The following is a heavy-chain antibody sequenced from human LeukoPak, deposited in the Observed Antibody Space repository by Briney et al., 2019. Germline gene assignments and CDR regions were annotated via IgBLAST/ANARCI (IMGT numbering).Heavy chain of an antibody. V-gene: IGHV1-2*02. CDR2: INPNSGGT. Sequence: ASVKVSCKASGYTFTGYYMHWVRQAPGQRLEWIGWINPNSGGTNYAQKFQGRVTMTRDTSISTAFMELSRLRSDDTAVYYCASQPHYDILTGYYDYWGQGTLVTVSS. CDR1: GYTFTGYY. J-gene: IGHJ4*02. CDR3: ASQPHYDILTGYYDY. D-gene: IGHD3-9*01.